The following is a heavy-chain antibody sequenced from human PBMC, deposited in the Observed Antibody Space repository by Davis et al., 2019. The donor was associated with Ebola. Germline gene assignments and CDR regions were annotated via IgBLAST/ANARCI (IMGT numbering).Heavy chain of an antibody. CDR1: GYTFTSYA. V-gene: IGHV1-3*01. CDR3: ARDPLEQLEHQFDY. D-gene: IGHD6-6*01. Sequence: ASVKVSCKASGYTFTSYAMHWVRQAPGQRLEWMGWINAGNGNTKYSQKFQGRVTITRDTSASTAYMELSSLRSEDTAVYYCARDPLEQLEHQFDYWGQGTLVTVSS. J-gene: IGHJ4*02. CDR2: INAGNGNT.